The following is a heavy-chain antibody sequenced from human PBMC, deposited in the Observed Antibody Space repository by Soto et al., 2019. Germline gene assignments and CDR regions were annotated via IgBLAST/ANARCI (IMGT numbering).Heavy chain of an antibody. CDR1: GFTFSSYG. CDR3: ANGHAIVLVPAAMTYYYGMDV. J-gene: IGHJ6*01. CDR2: ISYDGSNK. Sequence: QVQLVESGGGVVQPGRSLRLSCAASGFTFSSYGMHWVRQAPGKGLEWVAVISYDGSNKYYADSVKGRFTNSRDNSKNTLYLQMNSLRAEDTAVYSCANGHAIVLVPAAMTYYYGMDVWGQGTTVTVYS. D-gene: IGHD2-2*01. V-gene: IGHV3-30*18.